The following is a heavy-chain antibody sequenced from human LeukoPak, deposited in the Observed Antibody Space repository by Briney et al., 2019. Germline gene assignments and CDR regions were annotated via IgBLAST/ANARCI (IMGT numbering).Heavy chain of an antibody. J-gene: IGHJ4*02. Sequence: PGGSLTLSCAASGFTFSSYGMHWVRQAPGKGLEWVAVISYDGSNKYYADSVKGRFTISRDNSKNTLYLQMNSLRAEDTAVYYCAKDRPLWSGYEFDYWGQGTLVTVSS. CDR2: ISYDGSNK. V-gene: IGHV3-30*18. D-gene: IGHD3-3*01. CDR1: GFTFSSYG. CDR3: AKDRPLWSGYEFDY.